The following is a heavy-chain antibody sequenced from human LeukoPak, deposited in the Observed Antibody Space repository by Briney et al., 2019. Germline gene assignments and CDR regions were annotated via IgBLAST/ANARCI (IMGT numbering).Heavy chain of an antibody. D-gene: IGHD3-10*01. Sequence: GGSLRLSCAASGFTFSSNGMHWVRQAPGKGLEWVAVIWYDGSNKYYADSVKGRFTISRDNSKNTLYLQMNSLRGEDTAVYYCARDRGDGSGTYCDYWGRGTLVTVSS. CDR1: GFTFSSNG. CDR3: ARDRGDGSGTYCDY. V-gene: IGHV3-33*01. J-gene: IGHJ4*02. CDR2: IWYDGSNK.